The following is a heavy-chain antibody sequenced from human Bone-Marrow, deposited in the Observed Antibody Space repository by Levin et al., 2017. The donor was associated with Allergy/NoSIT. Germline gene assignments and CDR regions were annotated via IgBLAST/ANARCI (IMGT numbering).Heavy chain of an antibody. CDR2: MSSDGSKT. CDR3: VKDRIAGGSSSSSGYYYYGMDV. D-gene: IGHD6-6*01. V-gene: IGHV3-30*18. J-gene: IGHJ6*02. Sequence: GGSLRLSCAASGFTFSSYGMHWVRQAPGKGLEWVAVMSSDGSKTYYADSVRGRFTISRANSKNRLYLQMNSLRVEDTDVFYCVKDRIAGGSSSSSGYYYYGMDVWGQGTTVTISS. CDR1: GFTFSSYG.